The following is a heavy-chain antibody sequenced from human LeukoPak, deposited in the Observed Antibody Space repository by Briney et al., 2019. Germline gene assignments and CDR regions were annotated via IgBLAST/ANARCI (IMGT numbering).Heavy chain of an antibody. J-gene: IGHJ4*02. CDR3: AKDRWEYSSSWSYYFDY. CDR1: GFTFSSYG. V-gene: IGHV3-30*02. Sequence: GGSLRLSCAASGFTFSSYGMHWVRQAPGKGLEWVAFIRYDGSNKYYADSVKGRFTISRDNSKNTLYLQMNSLRAEDTAVYYCAKDRWEYSSSWSYYFDYWGQGTLVTVSS. D-gene: IGHD6-13*01. CDR2: IRYDGSNK.